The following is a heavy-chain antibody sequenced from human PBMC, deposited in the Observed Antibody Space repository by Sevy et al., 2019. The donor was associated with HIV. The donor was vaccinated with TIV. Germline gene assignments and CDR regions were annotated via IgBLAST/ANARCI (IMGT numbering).Heavy chain of an antibody. V-gene: IGHV4-34*08. J-gene: IGHJ4*02. CDR1: GETFDGHY. Sequence: SETLSLTCAVFGETFDGHYWTWIRQTPGKGLGWIGEINHRGTANYNPSLKSRVTISVDTSNKQFSLRLNSMTAADTAVYYCAKTATVTISALDSWGRGTLVTVSS. CDR2: INHRGTA. D-gene: IGHD4-17*01. CDR3: AKTATVTISALDS.